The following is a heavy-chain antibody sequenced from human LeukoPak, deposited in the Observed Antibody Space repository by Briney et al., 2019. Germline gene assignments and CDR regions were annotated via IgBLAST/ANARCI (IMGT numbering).Heavy chain of an antibody. Sequence: SQTLSLTCAISGDSVSSNSAAWNWIRQSPSRGLEWLGRTYYRSKWYSDYAVSVKSRITINPDTSKNHFSLQLNSATPEDTAVYYCARGVSSAWPFDYWGQGTLVTVSS. D-gene: IGHD6-19*01. V-gene: IGHV6-1*01. CDR3: ARGVSSAWPFDY. CDR2: TYYRSKWYS. J-gene: IGHJ4*02. CDR1: GDSVSSNSAA.